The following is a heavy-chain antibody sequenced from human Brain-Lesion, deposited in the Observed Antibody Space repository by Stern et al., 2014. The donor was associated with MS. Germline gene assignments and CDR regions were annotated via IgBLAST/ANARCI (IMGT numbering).Heavy chain of an antibody. J-gene: IGHJ4*02. Sequence: QVQLVQSGPGLVKPSGTLSLTCAVSGGSISSSNWWSWVRQSPGKGLEWIGESDHSGSTIYNPSLKSRVTASVDKAKNRFSLNLRSVPAADTAVYFCARFPASRPHVFDSWGQGTLVTVSS. V-gene: IGHV4-4*02. CDR3: ARFPASRPHVFDS. CDR2: SDHSGST. D-gene: IGHD6-13*01. CDR1: GGSISSSNW.